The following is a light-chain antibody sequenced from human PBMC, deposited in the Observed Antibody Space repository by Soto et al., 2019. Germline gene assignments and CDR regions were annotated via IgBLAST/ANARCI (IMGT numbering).Light chain of an antibody. V-gene: IGKV3-20*01. CDR1: QSFSGNY. J-gene: IGKJ2*01. CDR2: GVS. Sequence: EIVLTQSPGTLSLSPGERATLSCRASQSFSGNYLAWYQQKPGQAPRLLIYGVSSRATGIPDRFSGSGSGTDFTHSISRLEPEDFAVYYCQQYGTSPPMYTFGQGTKLEIK. CDR3: QQYGTSPPMYT.